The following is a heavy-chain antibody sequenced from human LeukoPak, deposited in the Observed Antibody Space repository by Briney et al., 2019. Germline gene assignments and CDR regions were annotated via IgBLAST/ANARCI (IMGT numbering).Heavy chain of an antibody. CDR3: AKDWWELLGGFDY. CDR1: GFTFSSYA. J-gene: IGHJ4*02. Sequence: GGSLRLSCAASGFTFSSYAMSWVRQAPGKGLEWVSAISGSGGSTYYADSVTGRFTISRDNSKNTLYLQMNSLRAEDTAVYYCAKDWWELLGGFDYWGQGTLVTVSS. D-gene: IGHD1-26*01. CDR2: ISGSGGST. V-gene: IGHV3-23*01.